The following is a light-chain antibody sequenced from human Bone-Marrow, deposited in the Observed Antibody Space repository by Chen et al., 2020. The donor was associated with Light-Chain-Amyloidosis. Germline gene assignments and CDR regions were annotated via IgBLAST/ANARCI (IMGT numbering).Light chain of an antibody. CDR1: QTISSNY. J-gene: IGKJ4*01. Sequence: EIVLTQSPGTLSLSPGEGANLSCRASQTISSNYLTWYQQKFGQAPRLLIYGSSSRATGIPDRFTSSRSGTDFTLTINRLEPEDFARYYCQQYGTSPLTFGGGTKVEIK. V-gene: IGKV3-20*01. CDR3: QQYGTSPLT. CDR2: GSS.